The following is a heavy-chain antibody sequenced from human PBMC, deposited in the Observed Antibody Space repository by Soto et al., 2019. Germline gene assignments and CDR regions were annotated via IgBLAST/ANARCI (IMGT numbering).Heavy chain of an antibody. D-gene: IGHD3-22*01. V-gene: IGHV1-46*01. CDR3: ARLGYYDSSGYYVFDY. J-gene: IGHJ4*02. Sequence: ASVKVSCKASGYTFTSYYMHWVRQAPGQGLEWMGIINPSGGSTSYAQKFQGRVTMTRDTSTSTVYMELSSLRSEDTAVYYCARLGYYDSSGYYVFDYWGQGTLVTVSS. CDR2: INPSGGST. CDR1: GYTFTSYY.